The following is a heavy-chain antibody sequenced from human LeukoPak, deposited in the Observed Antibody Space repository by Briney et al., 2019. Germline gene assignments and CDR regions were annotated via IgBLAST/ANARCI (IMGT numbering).Heavy chain of an antibody. Sequence: ASVKVSCKASGYTFTSYHMHWVRQAPGQGLKWMGIINPSGGSTSYAQKFQGRVTMTRDTSTSTVYMELSSLRSEDTAVYYCARGPSSGYYYVDWGQGTLVTVSS. D-gene: IGHD3-22*01. CDR2: INPSGGST. CDR3: ARGPSSGYYYVD. CDR1: GYTFTSYH. J-gene: IGHJ4*02. V-gene: IGHV1-46*01.